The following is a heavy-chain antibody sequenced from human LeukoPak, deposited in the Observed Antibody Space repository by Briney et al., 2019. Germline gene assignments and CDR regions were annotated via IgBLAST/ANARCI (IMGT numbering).Heavy chain of an antibody. J-gene: IGHJ5*02. CDR2: IYSGGST. CDR1: GFTVSSNY. V-gene: IGHV3-53*01. Sequence: GGSLRLSCAASGFTVSSNYMSWVRQAPGKGLEWVSVIYSGGSTYYADSVKGRFTISRDNSKNTLYLQMNSLRAEDTAAYYCARVRGCSSTSCYWWFDPWGQGTLVTVSS. D-gene: IGHD2-2*01. CDR3: ARVRGCSSTSCYWWFDP.